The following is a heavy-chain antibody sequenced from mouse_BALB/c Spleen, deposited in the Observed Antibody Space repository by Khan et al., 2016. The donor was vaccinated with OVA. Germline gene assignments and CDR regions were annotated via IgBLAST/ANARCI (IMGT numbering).Heavy chain of an antibody. CDR1: GFSLSRYN. J-gene: IGHJ4*01. V-gene: IGHV2-6-4*01. Sequence: VQLQESGPGLVAPSQSLSITCTVSGFSLSRYNIHWVRQPPGKGLEWLGMIWGGGGTDYNSTLQSKLSISKDNSKSQVFLKMNSLQTEDTAMYYCARAYYRYDGYYAMDYWGQGTSVTVSS. D-gene: IGHD2-14*01. CDR2: IWGGGGT. CDR3: ARAYYRYDGYYAMDY.